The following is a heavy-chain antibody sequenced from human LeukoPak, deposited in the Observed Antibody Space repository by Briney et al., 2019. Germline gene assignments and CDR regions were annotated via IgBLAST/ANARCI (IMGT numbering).Heavy chain of an antibody. Sequence: GGSLRLSCAASGFTFSSNWMSWVRQAPGKGLEWVANIKQDGSQKNYVDSVKGRFTISRDNAKNSLYLQMNSLRAEDTAVYYCARETPDSSGWDWGQGTLVTVSS. V-gene: IGHV3-7*01. CDR3: ARETPDSSGWD. D-gene: IGHD6-19*01. CDR2: IKQDGSQK. CDR1: GFTFSSNW. J-gene: IGHJ4*02.